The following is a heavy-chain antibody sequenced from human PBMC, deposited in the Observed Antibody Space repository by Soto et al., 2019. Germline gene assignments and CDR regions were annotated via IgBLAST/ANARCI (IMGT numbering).Heavy chain of an antibody. J-gene: IGHJ3*02. Sequence: SVKVSCKASGGTFSSYAISWVRQAPGQGLEWMGGIIPIFGTANYAQKFQGRVTITADESTSTAYMELSSLRSEDTAVYYCARDRRHSSSWPSYDAFDIWGQGAMVTVSS. V-gene: IGHV1-69*13. CDR3: ARDRRHSSSWPSYDAFDI. CDR1: GGTFSSYA. D-gene: IGHD6-13*01. CDR2: IIPIFGTA.